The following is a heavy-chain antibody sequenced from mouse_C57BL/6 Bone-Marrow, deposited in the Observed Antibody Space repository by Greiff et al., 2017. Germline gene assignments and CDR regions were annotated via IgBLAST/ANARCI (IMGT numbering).Heavy chain of an antibody. J-gene: IGHJ3*01. D-gene: IGHD2-3*01. V-gene: IGHV5-6*02. CDR3: ARRDGYPLAY. CDR1: GFTFSSYG. CDR2: ISSGGSYT. Sequence: DVKLQESGGDLVKPGGSLKLSCAASGFTFSSYGMSWVRQTPDKRLEWVATISSGGSYTYYPDSVKGRFTISRDNAKNTLYLQRSSLKSEDTAMYYCARRDGYPLAYWGQGTLVTVSA.